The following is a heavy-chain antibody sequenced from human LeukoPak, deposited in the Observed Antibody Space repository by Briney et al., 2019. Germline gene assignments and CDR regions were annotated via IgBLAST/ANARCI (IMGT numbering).Heavy chain of an antibody. V-gene: IGHV4-34*01. CDR3: ARRKYYYGSGSYYSPHNWFDP. CDR2: INHSGST. J-gene: IGHJ5*02. CDR1: GGSFSGYY. Sequence: SETLSLTCAVYGGSFSGYYWSWIRQPPGKGLEWIGEINHSGSTNYNPSLKSRVTISVDTSKSQFSLKLSSVTAADTAVYYCARRKYYYGSGSYYSPHNWFDPWGQGTLVTVSS. D-gene: IGHD3-10*01.